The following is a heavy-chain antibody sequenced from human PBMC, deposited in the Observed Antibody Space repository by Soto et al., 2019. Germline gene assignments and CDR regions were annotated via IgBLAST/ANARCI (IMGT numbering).Heavy chain of an antibody. D-gene: IGHD3-10*01. V-gene: IGHV4-39*07. CDR3: ARELFGRSVWFDP. CDR1: GGSINNNYYY. CDR2: ISRSGTT. Sequence: SETLSLTCTVSGGSINNNYYYWGWVRQPPGKGLEWIASISRSGTTYYNPSLKSRVTKSVDTSKNQFSLKLSSVTAADTAVYYCARELFGRSVWFDPWGQGTRVTVSS. J-gene: IGHJ5*02.